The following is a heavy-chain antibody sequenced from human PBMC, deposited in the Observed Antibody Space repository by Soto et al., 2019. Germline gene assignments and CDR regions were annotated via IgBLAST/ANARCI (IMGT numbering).Heavy chain of an antibody. CDR2: ISGSGGST. CDR1: GFTFSSYA. D-gene: IGHD3-10*01. CDR3: AKDKMVRGVISNWFDP. V-gene: IGHV3-23*01. Sequence: GGSLRLSCAASGFTFSSYAMSWVRQAPGKGVEWVSAISGSGGSTYYADSVKGRFTISRDNSKNTLYLQMNSLRAEDTAVYYCAKDKMVRGVISNWFDPWGQGTLVTVSS. J-gene: IGHJ5*02.